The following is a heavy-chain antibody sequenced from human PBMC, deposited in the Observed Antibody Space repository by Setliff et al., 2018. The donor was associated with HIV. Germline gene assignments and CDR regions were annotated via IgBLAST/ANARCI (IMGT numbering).Heavy chain of an antibody. CDR3: VRGSILTGYAYDY. Sequence: ASVKVSCKASGYTFTGYYMHWVRQAPGQGLEWMGWINPNSGGTNYAQKFQGWVTMTRDTSISTAYMELSRLRSDDTAVYYCVRGSILTGYAYDYWGQGTLVTVSS. V-gene: IGHV1-2*04. CDR2: INPNSGGT. CDR1: GYTFTGYY. D-gene: IGHD3-9*01. J-gene: IGHJ4*02.